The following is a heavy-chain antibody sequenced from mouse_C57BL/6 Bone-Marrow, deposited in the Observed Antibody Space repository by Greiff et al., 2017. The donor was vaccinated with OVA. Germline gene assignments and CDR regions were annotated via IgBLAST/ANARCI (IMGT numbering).Heavy chain of an antibody. CDR3: ARRYYYGSSYWYFDV. CDR1: GFTFSSYG. V-gene: IGHV5-6*02. Sequence: DVMLVESGGDLVKPGGSLKLSCAASGFTFSSYGMSWVRQTPDKRLEWVATISSGGSYTYYPDSVKGRFTISRDNAKNTLYLQMSSLKSEDTAMYYCARRYYYGSSYWYFDVWGTGTTVTVSS. CDR2: ISSGGSYT. D-gene: IGHD1-1*01. J-gene: IGHJ1*03.